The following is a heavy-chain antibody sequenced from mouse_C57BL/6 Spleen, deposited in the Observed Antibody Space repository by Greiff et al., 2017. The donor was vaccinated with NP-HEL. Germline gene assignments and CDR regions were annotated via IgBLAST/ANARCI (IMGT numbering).Heavy chain of an antibody. CDR1: GYTFTSYW. CDR2: IDPSDSYT. J-gene: IGHJ4*01. Sequence: VQLQQPGAELVMPGASVKLSCKASGYTFTSYWMHWVKQRPGQGLEWIGEIDPSDSYTNYNQKFKGKSTLTVDKSSSTAYMQLSSLTSEDSAVYYCARSGFYYGSSSYYAMDYWGQGTSVTVSS. V-gene: IGHV1-69*01. CDR3: ARSGFYYGSSSYYAMDY. D-gene: IGHD1-1*01.